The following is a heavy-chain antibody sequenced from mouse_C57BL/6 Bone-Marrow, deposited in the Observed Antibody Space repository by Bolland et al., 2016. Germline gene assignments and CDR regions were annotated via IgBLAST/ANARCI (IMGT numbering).Heavy chain of an antibody. Sequence: IWYIYYSGTITYNPSLTSRTTITRDTPKNQFFLEMNSLTAEDTATYYCARGYDYGMDYWGQGTS. CDR3: ARGYDYGMDY. CDR2: IYYSGTI. D-gene: IGHD2-4*01. V-gene: IGHV3-5*01. J-gene: IGHJ4*01.